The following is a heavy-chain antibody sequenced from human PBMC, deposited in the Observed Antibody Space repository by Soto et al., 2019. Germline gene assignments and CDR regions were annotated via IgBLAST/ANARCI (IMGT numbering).Heavy chain of an antibody. CDR2: IYYSGST. CDR1: GGSISSGDYY. CDR3: ARVPRDYGDDGEYFQH. Sequence: QVQLQESGPGLVKPSQTLSLTCTVSGGSISSGDYYWSWIRQPPGKGLEWIGYIYYSGSTYYNPSLKSRVTISVDTSKNQFSLKLSSVTAADTAVYYCARVPRDYGDDGEYFQHWGQGTLVTVSS. J-gene: IGHJ1*01. V-gene: IGHV4-30-4*01. D-gene: IGHD4-17*01.